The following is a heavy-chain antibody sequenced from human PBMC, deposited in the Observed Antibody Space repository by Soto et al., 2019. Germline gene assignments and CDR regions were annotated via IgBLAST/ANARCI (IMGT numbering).Heavy chain of an antibody. J-gene: IGHJ5*02. V-gene: IGHV3-21*01. CDR2: ISSNSAYI. Sequence: GGSLRLSCAASGFTFRSFTMNWVRQAPGKGLEWVSTISSNSAYIYYTDALRGRFTISRDNAKNSLHLQMNSLRAGDTAVYYCTRDASRDSSARGWFDPWGPGTLVPSPQ. D-gene: IGHD6-13*01. CDR3: TRDASRDSSARGWFDP. CDR1: GFTFRSFT.